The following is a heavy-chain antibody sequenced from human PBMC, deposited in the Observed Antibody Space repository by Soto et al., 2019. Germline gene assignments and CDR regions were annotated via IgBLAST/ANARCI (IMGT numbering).Heavy chain of an antibody. CDR2: IIPIFGTA. CDR1: GGTFSSYA. D-gene: IGHD6-13*01. J-gene: IGHJ6*02. V-gene: IGHV1-69*13. Sequence: ASVKVSCKASGGTFSSYAISWVRQAPGQGLEWMGGIIPIFGTANYAQKFQGRVTITADESTSTAYMELSSLRSEDTAVYYCARGTPYSSSWYQRSYYYGMDVWGQGTTVTVSS. CDR3: ARGTPYSSSWYQRSYYYGMDV.